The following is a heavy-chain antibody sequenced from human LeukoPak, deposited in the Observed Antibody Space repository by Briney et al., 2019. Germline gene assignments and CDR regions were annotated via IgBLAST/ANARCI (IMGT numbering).Heavy chain of an antibody. V-gene: IGHV3-30*18. CDR3: AKGSSRFPAADYYYYGMDV. CDR2: ISYDGSNK. J-gene: IGHJ6*02. CDR1: GFTFSSYG. Sequence: GGSLRLSCAASGFTFSSYGMHWVRQAPGKGLEWVAVISYDGSNKYYADSVKGRFTISRDNSKNTLYLQMSSLRAEDTAVYYCAKGSSRFPAADYYYYGMDVWGQGTTVTVSS. D-gene: IGHD2-2*01.